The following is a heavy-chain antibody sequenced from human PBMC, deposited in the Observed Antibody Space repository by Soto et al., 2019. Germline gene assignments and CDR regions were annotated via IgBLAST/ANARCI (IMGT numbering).Heavy chain of an antibody. J-gene: IGHJ6*02. Sequence: GASVKVSCKASGGTFSSYAISWVRQAPGQGLEWMGGIIPIFGTANYAQKFQGRVTITADESTSTAYMGLSSLRSEDTAVYYCATGSFTMIVVGTPTHYYYYGMDVWGQGTTVTVSS. CDR2: IIPIFGTA. D-gene: IGHD3-22*01. V-gene: IGHV1-69*13. CDR1: GGTFSSYA. CDR3: ATGSFTMIVVGTPTHYYYYGMDV.